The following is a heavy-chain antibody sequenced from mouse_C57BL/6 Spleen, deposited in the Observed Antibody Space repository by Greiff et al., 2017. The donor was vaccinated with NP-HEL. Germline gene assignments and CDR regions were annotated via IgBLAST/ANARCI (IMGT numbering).Heavy chain of an antibody. CDR3: ARGKLGRGAMDY. J-gene: IGHJ4*01. V-gene: IGHV1-80*01. CDR1: GYAFSSYW. CDR2: IYPGDGDT. D-gene: IGHD4-1*01. Sequence: QVQLQQSGAELVKPGASVKISCKASGYAFSSYWMNWVKQRPGKGLAWIGQIYPGDGDTNYNGKFKGKATLTADKSSSTAYMQLSSLTSEDSAVYFCARGKLGRGAMDYWGQGTSVTVSS.